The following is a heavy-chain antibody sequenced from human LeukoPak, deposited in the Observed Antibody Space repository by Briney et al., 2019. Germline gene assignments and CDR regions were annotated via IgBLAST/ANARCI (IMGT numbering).Heavy chain of an antibody. J-gene: IGHJ4*02. V-gene: IGHV1-18*01. CDR3: AREGLGELTLDY. D-gene: IGHD3-16*01. Sequence: ASVKVSCKASGYTFTSYGIHWVRQATGQGLEWMGWISTYNGDTNYAQKLQGRVTMTTDTSTNTAYMELRSLRSDDTAVYYCAREGLGELTLDYWGQGTLVTVSS. CDR2: ISTYNGDT. CDR1: GYTFTSYG.